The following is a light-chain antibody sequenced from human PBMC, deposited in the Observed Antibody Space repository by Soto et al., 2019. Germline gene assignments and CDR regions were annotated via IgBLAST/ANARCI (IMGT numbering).Light chain of an antibody. Sequence: QSVLMQPPSVSAAPGQTVTISCSGSSSNIGKNYVSWYQQFPGTAPQLLIYDNNKRPSGIPDRFSGSKSDTSATLAITGLQTGDEGDYYCVTWDNSLSAPVVFGGGTKLTVL. CDR2: DNN. J-gene: IGLJ2*01. CDR1: SSNIGKNY. V-gene: IGLV1-51*01. CDR3: VTWDNSLSAPVV.